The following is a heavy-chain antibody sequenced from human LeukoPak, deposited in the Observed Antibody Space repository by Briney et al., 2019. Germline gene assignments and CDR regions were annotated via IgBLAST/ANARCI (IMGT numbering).Heavy chain of an antibody. CDR2: ISHSGST. D-gene: IGHD2/OR15-2a*01. J-gene: IGHJ4*02. CDR1: GGSISSNNW. CDR3: ARNMVGETTFDY. V-gene: IGHV4-4*02. Sequence: SETLSLTCAVSGGSISSNNWWSWVRQPPGKGLEWIGEISHSGSTGYNPSLKSRVTTSVDKSKNHFSLKLSSVTAADTAVYYCARNMVGETTFDYWGQGTLVTVSS.